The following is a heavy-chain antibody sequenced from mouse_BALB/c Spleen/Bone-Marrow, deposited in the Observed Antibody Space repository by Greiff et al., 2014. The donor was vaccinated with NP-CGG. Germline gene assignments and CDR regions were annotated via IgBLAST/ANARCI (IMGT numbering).Heavy chain of an antibody. J-gene: IGHJ3*01. D-gene: IGHD1-1*01. Sequence: VQLQQPGAELVKPGASVKLSCTASGFNIKDTYMHWVKQRPEQGLEWIGRIDPANGNTKYDPKFQGKATITADTSSNTAYLQLSSLTSEDTAVYYCASYYYGRSYGFAYWGQGTLVTVSA. CDR3: ASYYYGRSYGFAY. V-gene: IGHV14-3*02. CDR1: GFNIKDTY. CDR2: IDPANGNT.